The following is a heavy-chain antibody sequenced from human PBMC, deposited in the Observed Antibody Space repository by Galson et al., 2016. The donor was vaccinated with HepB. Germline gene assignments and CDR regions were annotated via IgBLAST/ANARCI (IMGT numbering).Heavy chain of an antibody. D-gene: IGHD3-22*01. CDR3: ARYSSGYRPNFDY. CDR1: GGSISSSTSY. J-gene: IGHJ4*02. V-gene: IGHV4-39*01. Sequence: SETLSLTCTVSGGSISSSTSYWGWIRQPPGKGPEWLGGIYYSGTTYDNPSLKSRVTISVDTSKNQFSLKLSSVTAADTAVYYCARYSSGYRPNFDYWGQGTLVTVSS. CDR2: IYYSGTT.